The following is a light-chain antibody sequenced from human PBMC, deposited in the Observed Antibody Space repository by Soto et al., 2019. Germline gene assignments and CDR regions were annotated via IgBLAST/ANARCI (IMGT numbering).Light chain of an antibody. J-gene: IGLJ1*01. Sequence: QSALTQPASVSVSPGQSITISCTGTSSDVGGYNYVSWYQQHPGKAPKLMIYDVSNRPSGVSNRFSGSKSGNTASLTISGLPAEDEADYYCSSYTSSSTYVVGTGTKLTVL. V-gene: IGLV2-14*01. CDR2: DVS. CDR3: SSYTSSSTYV. CDR1: SSDVGGYNY.